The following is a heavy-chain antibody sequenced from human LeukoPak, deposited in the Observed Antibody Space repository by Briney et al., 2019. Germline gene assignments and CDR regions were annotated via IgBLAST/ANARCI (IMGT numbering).Heavy chain of an antibody. J-gene: IGHJ6*02. D-gene: IGHD6-13*01. CDR1: GGSISSYY. CDR2: IYYSGST. CDR3: ARVTAAAGSLYYYGMDV. V-gene: IGHV4-59*01. Sequence: PSGTLSLTCTVSGGSISSYYWSWIRQPPGKGLEWIGYIYYSGSTNYNPSLKSRVTISVETSKNQFSLKLSSVTAADTAVYYCARVTAAAGSLYYYGMDVWGQGTTVTVSS.